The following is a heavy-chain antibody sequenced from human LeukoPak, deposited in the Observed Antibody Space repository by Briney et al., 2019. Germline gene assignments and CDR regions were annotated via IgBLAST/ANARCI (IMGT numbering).Heavy chain of an antibody. Sequence: PGGSLRLSCAASGFTFSSYAMSWVRQAPGKGLEWVSAISGSGGSTYYADSVKGRFTISRDNSKNTLYLQMNSLRAEDTAVYYCAKAPYYYDSSGPGAFDIWGQGTMVTVSS. CDR2: ISGSGGST. V-gene: IGHV3-23*01. D-gene: IGHD3-22*01. J-gene: IGHJ3*02. CDR1: GFTFSSYA. CDR3: AKAPYYYDSSGPGAFDI.